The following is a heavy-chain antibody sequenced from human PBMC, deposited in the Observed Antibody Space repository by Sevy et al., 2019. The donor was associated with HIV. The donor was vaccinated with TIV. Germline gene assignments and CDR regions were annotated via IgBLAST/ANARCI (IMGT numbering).Heavy chain of an antibody. CDR3: ARSYGSFGFDN. Sequence: GGSLRLSCAASGFTFSNYYMSWIRQAPGNGLEWVSYSSSGGSTVSYRDSVRGRFTISRDNAKNTVSLQMNSLRAEDTAVYYCARSYGSFGFDNWGQGTLVTVSS. D-gene: IGHD3-16*02. V-gene: IGHV3-11*01. CDR1: GFTFSNYY. CDR2: SSSGGSTV. J-gene: IGHJ4*02.